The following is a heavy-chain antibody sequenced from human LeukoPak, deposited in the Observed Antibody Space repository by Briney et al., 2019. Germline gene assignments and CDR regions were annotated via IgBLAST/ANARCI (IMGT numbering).Heavy chain of an antibody. J-gene: IGHJ4*02. V-gene: IGHV1-69*04. D-gene: IGHD1-26*01. CDR2: IIPILGIA. CDR3: ARGALYSGSYAPNKFDY. Sequence: AASVKVSCKASGGTFSSYAISWVRQAPGQGLEWMGRIIPILGIANYAQKFQGRVTITADKSTSTAYMELSSLRSEDTAVYYCARGALYSGSYAPNKFDYWGQGTLVTVSS. CDR1: GGTFSSYA.